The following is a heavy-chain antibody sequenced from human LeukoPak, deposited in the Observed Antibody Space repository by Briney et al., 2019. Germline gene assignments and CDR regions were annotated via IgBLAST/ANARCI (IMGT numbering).Heavy chain of an antibody. CDR3: ARGGWELPTLDY. V-gene: IGHV3-53*01. CDR2: IYSGGST. Sequence: ETLSLTCAVYGGSFSGYYMSWVRQAPGKGLEWVSVIYSGGSTYCADSVKGRFTISRDNSKNTLYLQMNSLRAEDTAVYYCARGGWELPTLDYWGQGTLVTVSS. CDR1: GGSFSGYY. D-gene: IGHD1-26*01. J-gene: IGHJ4*02.